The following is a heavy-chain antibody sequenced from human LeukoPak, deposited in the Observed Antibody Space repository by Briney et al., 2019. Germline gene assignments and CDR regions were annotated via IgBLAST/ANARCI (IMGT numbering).Heavy chain of an antibody. CDR2: IKQDGSEK. D-gene: IGHD3-22*01. CDR1: GFTFSSYW. V-gene: IGHV3-7*01. Sequence: GGSLRLSCAASGFTFSSYWMSWVRQAPGKGLEWVANIKQDGSEKYYVDSVKGRFTISRDNAKNSLYLQMNSLRAEDTAVYYCARAEGYYDSSGYPGYWGQGTLVTVSS. CDR3: ARAEGYYDSSGYPGY. J-gene: IGHJ4*02.